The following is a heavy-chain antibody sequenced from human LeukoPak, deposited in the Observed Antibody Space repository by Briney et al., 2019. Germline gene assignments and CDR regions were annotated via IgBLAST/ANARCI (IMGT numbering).Heavy chain of an antibody. V-gene: IGHV3-7*01. CDR3: ARDRGRDGYNFGVDY. D-gene: IGHD5-24*01. CDR2: IKQDGSEK. J-gene: IGHJ4*02. Sequence: GGSLRLSCAASGFTFSSYAMSWFRQAPGKGLEWVANIKQDGSEKYYVDSVKGRFTISRDNAKSSPYLQMNSLRAEDTAVYYCARDRGRDGYNFGVDYWGQGTLVTVSS. CDR1: GFTFSSYA.